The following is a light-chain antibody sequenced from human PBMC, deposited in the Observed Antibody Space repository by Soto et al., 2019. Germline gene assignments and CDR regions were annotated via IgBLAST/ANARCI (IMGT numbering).Light chain of an antibody. J-gene: IGKJ5*01. CDR1: QSISSY. CDR2: AAS. Sequence: DIQMTQSPSSLSASLGDRVTITCRASQSISSYLNWYQQKPGKAPKLLIYAASSLQSGVPSRFSGSGSGTNFTLTISSLEPEDFEVYYCQQRRSWQVTFGQGTRLEIK. CDR3: QQRRSWQVT. V-gene: IGKV1-39*01.